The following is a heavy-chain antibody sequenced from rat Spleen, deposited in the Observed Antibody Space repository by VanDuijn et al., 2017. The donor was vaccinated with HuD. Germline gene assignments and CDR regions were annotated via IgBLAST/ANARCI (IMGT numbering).Heavy chain of an antibody. CDR1: GFTFSDYY. V-gene: IGHV5-29*01. J-gene: IGHJ2*01. Sequence: EVQLVESDGGLVQPGRSLKLSCAASGFTFSDYYMAWVRQAPTKGLEWVATISHDGSSTYYRDSVKGRFTISRDNAKSTLFLRMDSLRSEDTATYYCARSGYGGYYFDYWGQGVMVTVSS. D-gene: IGHD1-11*01. CDR2: ISHDGSST. CDR3: ARSGYGGYYFDY.